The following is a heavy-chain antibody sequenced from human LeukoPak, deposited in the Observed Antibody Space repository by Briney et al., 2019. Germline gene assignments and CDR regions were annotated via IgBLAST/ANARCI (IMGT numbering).Heavy chain of an antibody. V-gene: IGHV5-10-1*01. CDR1: GHSFTTYW. CDR3: ARVIHLGELSLYDY. Sequence: GESLRISCKGSGHSFTTYWITWVRQMPGKGLEWMGRIDPSDSYTNYSPSFQGHVTISADKSISTAYLQWSSLKASDTAMYYCARVIHLGELSLYDYWGQGTLVTVSS. D-gene: IGHD3-16*02. CDR2: IDPSDSYT. J-gene: IGHJ4*02.